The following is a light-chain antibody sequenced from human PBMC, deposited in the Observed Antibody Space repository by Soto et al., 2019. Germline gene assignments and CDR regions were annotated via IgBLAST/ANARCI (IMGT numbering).Light chain of an antibody. CDR3: SSYTRSDNYA. CDR2: EVS. CDR1: SSDVGGYNY. V-gene: IGLV2-14*01. J-gene: IGLJ1*01. Sequence: QSALTQPASVSGSPGQSSTISFTGTSSDVGGYNYVSWYQQHPGKAPKCIIYEVSNRPSGVSNRFSGSKSGNTASLTISGLQAEDEADYYCSSYTRSDNYAFGTGTKLTVL.